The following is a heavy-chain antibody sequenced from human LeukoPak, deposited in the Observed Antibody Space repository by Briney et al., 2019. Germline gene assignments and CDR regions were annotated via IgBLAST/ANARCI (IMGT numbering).Heavy chain of an antibody. J-gene: IGHJ4*02. V-gene: IGHV4-39*02. CDR3: ASQRKTGEPYYFDY. Sequence: PSETLSLTCNVTGGSISSSYYYWGWIRQPPGEGLEWIGSMYYSGSTYYNPSLKSRVTISIDTSKNHFSLELNSVTAADTAVYYCASQRKTGEPYYFDYWGQGTLVTVPS. CDR2: MYYSGST. D-gene: IGHD7-27*01. CDR1: GGSISSSYYY.